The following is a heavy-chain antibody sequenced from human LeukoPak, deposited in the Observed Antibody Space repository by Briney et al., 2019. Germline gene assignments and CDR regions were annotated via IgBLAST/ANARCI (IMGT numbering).Heavy chain of an antibody. CDR3: ASYGSGSFWYAFDI. D-gene: IGHD3-10*01. CDR2: IYYSGST. J-gene: IGHJ3*02. Sequence: PSETLSLTCTVSGGSISSSSYYWGWIRQPPGKGLEWIGSIYYSGSTYYNPSLKSRVTISVDTSKNQFSLKLSSVTAADTAVYYCASYGSGSFWYAFDIWGQGTMVTVSS. CDR1: GGSISSSSYY. V-gene: IGHV4-39*01.